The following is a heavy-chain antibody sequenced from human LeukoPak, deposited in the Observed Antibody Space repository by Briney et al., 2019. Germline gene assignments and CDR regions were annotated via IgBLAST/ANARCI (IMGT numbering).Heavy chain of an antibody. D-gene: IGHD5-12*01. CDR2: IYYSGST. V-gene: IGHV4-59*01. Sequence: PSETLSLTCTVSGGSISSYYWSWIRQPPGRGLEWIGYIYYSGSTNYNPSLKSRVTISVDTSKNQFSLKLSSVTAADTAVYYCARGSGYENFDYWGQGTLVTVSS. CDR3: ARGSGYENFDY. J-gene: IGHJ4*02. CDR1: GGSISSYY.